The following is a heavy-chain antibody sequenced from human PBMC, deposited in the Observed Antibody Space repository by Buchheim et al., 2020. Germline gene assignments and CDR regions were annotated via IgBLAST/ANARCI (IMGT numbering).Heavy chain of an antibody. CDR3: AKGHSYDYGGTVDY. J-gene: IGHJ4*02. V-gene: IGHV3-30*18. CDR2: ISYDGSNK. D-gene: IGHD4-23*01. CDR1: GFTFSSYG. Sequence: QVQLVESGGGVVQPGRSLRLSCAASGFTFSSYGMHWVRQAPGKGLEWVAVISYDGSNKYYADSVKGRFTISRDNSKNTLYLQMNSLRAEDTAVYYCAKGHSYDYGGTVDYWGQGTL.